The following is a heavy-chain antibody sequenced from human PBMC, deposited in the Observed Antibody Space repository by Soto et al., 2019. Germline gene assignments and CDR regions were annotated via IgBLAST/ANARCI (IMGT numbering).Heavy chain of an antibody. J-gene: IGHJ5*02. Sequence: QVQLVQSGAEVKKPGASVKVSCKASGYTFTSYGITWVRQAPGQGLEWLGWISAYNGNTNYAQNLQGRVTMTTETSTSTAYMELMSLRSDDTAVYYCERTDRVGFLPRYNWFDPWCQGTRVTVSS. CDR1: GYTFTSYG. V-gene: IGHV1-18*01. CDR2: ISAYNGNT. D-gene: IGHD3-10*01. CDR3: ERTDRVGFLPRYNWFDP.